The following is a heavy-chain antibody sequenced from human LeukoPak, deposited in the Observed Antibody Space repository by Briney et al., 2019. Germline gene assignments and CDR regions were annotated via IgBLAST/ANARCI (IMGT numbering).Heavy chain of an antibody. Sequence: GGSLRLSCTASGFPFGNFAMSWVRQTPGKGLKWVSLIMNSFETYYGDSVRGRFTISRDNSKNTVYLQMNSLRAEDTAVYYCARALGYCSGGSCYSGYFDYWGQGTLVTVSS. D-gene: IGHD2-15*01. V-gene: IGHV3-23*01. J-gene: IGHJ4*02. CDR2: IMNSFET. CDR3: ARALGYCSGGSCYSGYFDY. CDR1: GFPFGNFA.